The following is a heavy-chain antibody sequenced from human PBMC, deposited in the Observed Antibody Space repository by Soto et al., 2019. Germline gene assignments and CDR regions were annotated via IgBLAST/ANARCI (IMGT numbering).Heavy chain of an antibody. D-gene: IGHD6-6*01. V-gene: IGHV4-59*01. J-gene: IGHJ6*02. CDR3: AREKVSSSIAARAGFGMDV. CDR2: IYYSGST. Sequence: PSETLSLTCTVSGGSISSYYWSWIRQPPGKGLEWIGYIYYSGSTNYNPSLKSRVTISVDTSKNQFSLKLSSVTAADTAAYYCAREKVSSSIAARAGFGMDVWGQGTTVTVSS. CDR1: GGSISSYY.